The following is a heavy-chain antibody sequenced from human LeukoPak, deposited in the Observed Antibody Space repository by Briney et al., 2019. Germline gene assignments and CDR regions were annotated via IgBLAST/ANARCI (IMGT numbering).Heavy chain of an antibody. D-gene: IGHD2-15*01. J-gene: IGHJ2*01. Sequence: GGSLRLSCAASGFTFNTYAMSWVRQAPGKGLEWVSVFTVSGSGTYYADSVKGRFTISRDNSKNTLYLQMNSLRAEDTAVYYCAKGQAADWYFDLWGRGTLVTVSS. V-gene: IGHV3-23*01. CDR2: FTVSGSGT. CDR3: AKGQAADWYFDL. CDR1: GFTFNTYA.